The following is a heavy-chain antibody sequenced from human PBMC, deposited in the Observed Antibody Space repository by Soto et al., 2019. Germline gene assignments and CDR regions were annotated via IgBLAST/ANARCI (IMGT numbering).Heavy chain of an antibody. CDR3: ARGGSRVITRNLFDY. D-gene: IGHD3-10*01. J-gene: IGHJ4*02. CDR1: GYTFTSYG. CDR2: ISAYNGNT. Sequence: ASVKVSCKASGYTFTSYGISWVRQAPGQGLEWVGWISAYNGNTNYAQKLQGRVTMTTDTSTSTAYMELRSLRSDDTAVYYCARGGSRVITRNLFDYWGQGTRVTVSS. V-gene: IGHV1-18*01.